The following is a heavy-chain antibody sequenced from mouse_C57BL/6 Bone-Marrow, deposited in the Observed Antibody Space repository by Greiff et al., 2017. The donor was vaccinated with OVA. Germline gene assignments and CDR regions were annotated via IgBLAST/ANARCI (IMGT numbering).Heavy chain of an antibody. CDR2: IHPSDSDT. V-gene: IGHV1-74*01. CDR3: AIGGMAY. Sequence: QVQLKQPGAELVKPGASVKVSCKASGYTFTSYWMHWVKQRPGQGLEWIGRIHPSDSDTNYNQKFKGKATLTVDKSSSTAYMQLSSLTSDDSAVYYCAIGGMAYWGQGTLVTVSA. J-gene: IGHJ3*01. CDR1: GYTFTSYW.